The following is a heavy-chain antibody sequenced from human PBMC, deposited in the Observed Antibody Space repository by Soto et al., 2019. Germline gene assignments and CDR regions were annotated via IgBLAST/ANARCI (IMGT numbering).Heavy chain of an antibody. V-gene: IGHV4-39*01. CDR2: MFYSGLT. CDR1: GYSVSSSDYY. D-gene: IGHD2-21*01. J-gene: IGHJ6*04. Sequence: QLHLQESGPGLVKPSETLSLTCSVSGYSVSSSDYYWAWIRQPPGKGLEWIGSMFYSGLTYYNPSLKDGAPLSVETSKHQFSVWLNSGTAADTVVDYCPPLSVSLSAPYGIHVWGKGTTVTVSS. CDR3: PPLSVSLSAPYGIHV.